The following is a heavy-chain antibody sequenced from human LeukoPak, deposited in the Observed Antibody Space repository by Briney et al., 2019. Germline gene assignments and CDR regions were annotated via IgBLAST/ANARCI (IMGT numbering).Heavy chain of an antibody. Sequence: ASVKVSCKASGYTVTGYYMHWVRQAPGQGLEWMGWINPNSGGTNYAQKFQGRVTMTRDTSISTAYMELSRLRSDDTAVYYCAREKYYGSGSWDFDYWGQGTLVTVSS. CDR1: GYTVTGYY. D-gene: IGHD3-10*01. J-gene: IGHJ4*02. CDR2: INPNSGGT. CDR3: AREKYYGSGSWDFDY. V-gene: IGHV1-2*02.